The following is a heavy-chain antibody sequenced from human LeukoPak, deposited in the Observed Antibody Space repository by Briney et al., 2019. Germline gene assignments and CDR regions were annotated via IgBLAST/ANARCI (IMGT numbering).Heavy chain of an antibody. D-gene: IGHD3-22*01. CDR2: IWYDGSNK. CDR3: ASGESSGPGGDY. J-gene: IGHJ4*02. CDR1: GFTFSSYS. V-gene: IGHV3-33*08. Sequence: GGSLRLSCAASGFTFSSYSMNWVRQAPGKGLEWVAVIWYDGSNKYYTDSVKGRFTISRDNSKNTLYLQMNSLRAEDTAVYYCASGESSGPGGDYWGQGTLVTVSS.